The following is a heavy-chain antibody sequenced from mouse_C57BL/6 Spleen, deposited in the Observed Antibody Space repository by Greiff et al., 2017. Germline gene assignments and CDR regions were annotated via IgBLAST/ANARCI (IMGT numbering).Heavy chain of an antibody. CDR2: ISSGSSTI. V-gene: IGHV5-17*01. CDR1: GFTFSDYG. D-gene: IGHD1-1*01. Sequence: EVHLVESGGGLVKPGGSLKLSCAASGFTFSDYGMHWVRQAPEKGLEWVAYISSGSSTIYYADTVKGRFTISRDNAKNTLFLQRTSLRSEDTAMYYCARPHGSSPWFAYWGQGTLVTVSA. J-gene: IGHJ3*01. CDR3: ARPHGSSPWFAY.